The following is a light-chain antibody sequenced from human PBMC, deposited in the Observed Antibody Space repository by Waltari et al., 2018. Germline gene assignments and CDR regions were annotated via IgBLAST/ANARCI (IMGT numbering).Light chain of an antibody. V-gene: IGKV1-5*03. CDR1: GRFVGW. CDR2: EAS. Sequence: TCRARGRFVGWVGWCQEKPGKGPKLLVYEASYLESGVPSRFSGSGSGTEFTLTISSLQPDDFATYYCQQYKSYSRTFGQGTKVEIK. CDR3: QQYKSYSRT. J-gene: IGKJ1*01.